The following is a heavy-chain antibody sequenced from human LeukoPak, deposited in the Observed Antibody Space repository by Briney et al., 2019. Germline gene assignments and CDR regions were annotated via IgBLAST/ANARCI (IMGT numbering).Heavy chain of an antibody. V-gene: IGHV3-23*01. CDR3: ARSIPYGTTWYGRSDY. D-gene: IGHD6-13*01. CDR1: GFTFSDYA. Sequence: GGSLRLSCEASGFTFSDYAMNWVRQAPGKGLEWVSTISGSGGSTYYAGSVKGRFTISRDNSKNTLYLQMNSLRAEDTAIYYCARSIPYGTTWYGRSDYWGQGTLVTVSS. CDR2: ISGSGGST. J-gene: IGHJ4*02.